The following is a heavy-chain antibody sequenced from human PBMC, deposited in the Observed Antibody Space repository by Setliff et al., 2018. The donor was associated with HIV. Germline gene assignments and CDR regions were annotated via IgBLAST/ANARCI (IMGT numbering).Heavy chain of an antibody. D-gene: IGHD1-26*01. CDR3: AKDRNPWDSSYYMDV. V-gene: IGHV3-33*06. CDR2: IWYDGSNK. Sequence: PGGSLRLSCAASGFTFSTYGMYWVRQAPGKGLEWVAVIWYDGSNKYYEDSVQGRFTISRDNSKNTLYLQMNSLRAEDTAVYHCAKDRNPWDSSYYMDVWGKGTTVTVS. CDR1: GFTFSTYG. J-gene: IGHJ6*03.